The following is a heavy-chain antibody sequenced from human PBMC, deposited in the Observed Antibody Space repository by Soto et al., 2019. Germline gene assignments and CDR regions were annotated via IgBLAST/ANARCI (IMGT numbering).Heavy chain of an antibody. Sequence: QVQLVQSGAEVKKPGASVKVSCKASGYTFTSYGISWVRQAPGQGLEWMGWISAYNGNTNYAQKLQGRVTMTTDTATSKAYMELRSLRSDDTAVYYCSRDGMIAAWEDYFDIWVQGTMVTVSS. CDR3: SRDGMIAAWEDYFDI. CDR1: GYTFTSYG. D-gene: IGHD6-25*01. CDR2: ISAYNGNT. J-gene: IGHJ3*02. V-gene: IGHV1-18*01.